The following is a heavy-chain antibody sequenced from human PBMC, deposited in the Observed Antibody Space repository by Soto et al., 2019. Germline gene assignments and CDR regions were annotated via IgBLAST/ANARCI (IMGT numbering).Heavy chain of an antibody. CDR2: ISADGATT. CDR3: TGGPRVSTTGTGPH. D-gene: IGHD1-1*01. J-gene: IGHJ4*02. V-gene: IGHV3-74*03. CDR1: GFPLSAYW. Sequence: GGSLRLSCELSGFPLSAYWMHWVRQVPEKGLSSHSPISADGATTTYATSVKGRFTISRDNANNTLYLQMNSLRADDTGLYCCTGGPRVSTTGTGPHWGQGTLVTVSS.